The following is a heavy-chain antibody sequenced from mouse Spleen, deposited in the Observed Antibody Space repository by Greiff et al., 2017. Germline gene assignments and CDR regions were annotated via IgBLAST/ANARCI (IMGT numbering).Heavy chain of an antibody. J-gene: IGHJ2*01. D-gene: IGHD3-3*01. CDR3: TTGGAGRRTLDY. CDR1: GFNIKDDY. Sequence: EVKLVESGAELVRPGASVKLSCTASGFNIKDDYMHWVKQRPEQGLEWIGWIDPENGDTEYASKFQGKATITADTSSNTAYLQLSSLTSEDTAVYYCTTGGAGRRTLDYWGQGTTLTVSS. CDR2: IDPENGDT. V-gene: IGHV14-4*01.